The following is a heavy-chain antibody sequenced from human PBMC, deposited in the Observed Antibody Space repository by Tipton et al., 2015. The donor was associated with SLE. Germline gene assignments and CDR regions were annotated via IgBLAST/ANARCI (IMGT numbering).Heavy chain of an antibody. V-gene: IGHV1-46*01. Sequence: QSGPEVKKPGASVKVSCKASGYTFTSYYIHWVRQAPGQGLEWMGIINPSGGLTTYAQKFQGRVTMTRDTSTNTVYMELSSLRSDDTAVYYCAKVRTPIVATIGDYWGQGTLVTVSS. CDR2: INPSGGLT. CDR1: GYTFTSYY. J-gene: IGHJ4*02. D-gene: IGHD5-12*01. CDR3: AKVRTPIVATIGDY.